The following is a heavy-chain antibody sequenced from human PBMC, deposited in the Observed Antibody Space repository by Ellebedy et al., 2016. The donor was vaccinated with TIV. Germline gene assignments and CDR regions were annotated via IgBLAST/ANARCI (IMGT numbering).Heavy chain of an antibody. CDR2: INHGRST. J-gene: IGHJ4*02. D-gene: IGHD4-17*01. Sequence: MPSETLSLTCAVYGGSFSSDSWSWIRQPPGKGLEWLGEINHGRSTNYNPSLKSRVTIPVDTSKNQLSLRLSSVTAADTAVYYCLKDYGDAQYWGQGTLVTVSS. V-gene: IGHV4-34*01. CDR3: LKDYGDAQY. CDR1: GGSFSSDS.